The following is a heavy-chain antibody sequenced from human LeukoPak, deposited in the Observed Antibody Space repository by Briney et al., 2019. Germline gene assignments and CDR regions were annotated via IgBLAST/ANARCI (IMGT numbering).Heavy chain of an antibody. CDR3: ARERCGGDCYTFDY. D-gene: IGHD2-21*02. CDR1: GFTFSTYA. V-gene: IGHV3-30*04. CDR2: ISYDGSNK. J-gene: IGHJ4*02. Sequence: GRSLRLSCAASGFTFSTYAMHWVRQAPGKGLEWVAVISYDGSNKYYADSVKGRFTISRDNSKNTLYLQMNSLRAEDTAVYYCARERCGGDCYTFDYWGQGTLVTVSS.